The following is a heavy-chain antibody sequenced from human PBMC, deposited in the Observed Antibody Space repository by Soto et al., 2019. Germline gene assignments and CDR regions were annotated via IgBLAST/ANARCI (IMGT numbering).Heavy chain of an antibody. V-gene: IGHV3-21*01. CDR2: ISSSSSYI. J-gene: IGHJ5*02. Sequence: GGSLRLSCAASGFTFSSYSMNWVLQAPGKGLEWVSSISSSSSYIYYADSVKGRFTISRDNAKNSLYLQMNSLRAEDTAVYYCARDLYYYGSGDPWGQGTLVTVSS. CDR1: GFTFSSYS. CDR3: ARDLYYYGSGDP. D-gene: IGHD3-10*01.